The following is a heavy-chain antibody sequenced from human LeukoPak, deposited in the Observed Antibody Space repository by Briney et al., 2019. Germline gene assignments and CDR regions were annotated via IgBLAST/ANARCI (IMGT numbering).Heavy chain of an antibody. J-gene: IGHJ4*02. CDR3: ARGRHGVATRFFFDY. CDR1: GGSFSGYY. D-gene: IGHD3-3*01. V-gene: IGHV4-34*01. Sequence: SGTLSLTCAVYGGSFSGYYWSWIRQPPGKGLEWIGEINHSGSTNYNPSLKGRVTISVDTSKNQFSLKLSSVTAADTAVYYCARGRHGVATRFFFDYWGQGTLVTVSS. CDR2: INHSGST.